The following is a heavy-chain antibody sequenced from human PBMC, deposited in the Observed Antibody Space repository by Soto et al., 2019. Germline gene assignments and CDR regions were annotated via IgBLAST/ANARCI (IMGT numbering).Heavy chain of an antibody. CDR3: ARESIAVAGTFIHHNWFDP. V-gene: IGHV4-59*01. CDR2: IYYSGST. J-gene: IGHJ5*02. D-gene: IGHD6-19*01. Sequence: PSETLSLTCTVSGGSISSYYWSWIRQPPGKGLEWIGYIYYSGSTNYNPSLKSRVTISVDTSKNQFSLKLSSVTAADTAVYYCARESIAVAGTFIHHNWFDPWGQGTLVTVSS. CDR1: GGSISSYY.